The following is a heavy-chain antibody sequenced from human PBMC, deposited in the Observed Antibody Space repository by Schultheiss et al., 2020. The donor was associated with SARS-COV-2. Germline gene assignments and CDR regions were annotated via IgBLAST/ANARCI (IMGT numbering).Heavy chain of an antibody. D-gene: IGHD2-15*01. V-gene: IGHV4-59*12. CDR3: ARDRGILSWYYYGMDV. CDR1: AGSISSYY. CDR2: LYYSGDI. Sequence: SETLSLTCTVSAGSISSYYWSWIRQPPGKGLEWIGYLYYSGDISYNPSLESRVTISVDTSKNQFSLKLSSVTAADTAVYYCARDRGILSWYYYGMDVWGQGTTVTVSS. J-gene: IGHJ6*02.